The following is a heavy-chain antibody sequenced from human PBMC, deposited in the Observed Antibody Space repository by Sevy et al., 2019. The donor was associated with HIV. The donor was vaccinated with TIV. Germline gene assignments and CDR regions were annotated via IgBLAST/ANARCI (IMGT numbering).Heavy chain of an antibody. V-gene: IGHV3-33*03. D-gene: IGHD3-22*01. J-gene: IGHJ3*01. CDR2: IWNDQINK. Sequence: GGSLRLSCAASGFTFNNYGMHWVRQAPGKGLEWVAVIWNDQINKHYADSVKGRFTISRDNSKNTLYLQMNSLRAEDTVMYYCASLPNNYYDTSGSSGDDAFDLWGRGTMVTVSS. CDR1: GFTFNNYG. CDR3: ASLPNNYYDTSGSSGDDAFDL.